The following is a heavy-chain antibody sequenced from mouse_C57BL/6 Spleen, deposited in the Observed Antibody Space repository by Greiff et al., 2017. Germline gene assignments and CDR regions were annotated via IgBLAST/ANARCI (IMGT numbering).Heavy chain of an antibody. CDR1: GFSLSTFGMG. CDR2: IWWDDDK. CDR3: ARIVGGVTTASYAMDY. V-gene: IGHV8-8*01. D-gene: IGHD1-2*01. Sequence: QVTLKVSGPGILQPSQTLSLTCSFSGFSLSTFGMGVGWLRQPSGKGLEWLAHIWWDDDKYYNPALKSRLTISKDTSKNQVFLKIANVDTADPATYYCARIVGGVTTASYAMDYWGQGTSVTVSS. J-gene: IGHJ4*01.